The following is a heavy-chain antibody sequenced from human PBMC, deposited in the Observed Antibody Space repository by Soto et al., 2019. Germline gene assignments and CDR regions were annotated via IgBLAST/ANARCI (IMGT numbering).Heavy chain of an antibody. J-gene: IGHJ4*02. D-gene: IGHD3-10*01. CDR3: ARAMVRGAHYFDY. CDR1: GGSISSYY. Sequence: SETLSLTCTVSGGSISSYYWSWIRQPPGKGLEWIGYIYYSGSTNYNPSLKSRVTISVDTSKNQFSLMLSSVTAADTAVYYCARAMVRGAHYFDYWGQGTLVTVSS. CDR2: IYYSGST. V-gene: IGHV4-59*01.